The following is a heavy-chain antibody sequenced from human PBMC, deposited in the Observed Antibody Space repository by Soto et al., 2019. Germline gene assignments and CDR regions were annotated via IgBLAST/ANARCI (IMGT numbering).Heavy chain of an antibody. V-gene: IGHV4-39*01. CDR1: GGSISTSSYY. D-gene: IGHD7-27*01. CDR2: IFYSGAT. J-gene: IGHJ4*02. Sequence: QLQLQESGPGLVKPSETLSLTCTVSGGSISTSSYYWGWIRQSPGKGLEWIGSIFYSGATYYNPSLRSRVTISVDTSKNQFSLSLKSVTAADTAVYYCVRQGDAWGYYFEYWGQGTLVTASS. CDR3: VRQGDAWGYYFEY.